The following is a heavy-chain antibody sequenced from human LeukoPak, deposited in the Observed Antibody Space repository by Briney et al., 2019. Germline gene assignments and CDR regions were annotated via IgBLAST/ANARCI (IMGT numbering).Heavy chain of an antibody. CDR3: ARALLWFGEPSHIDY. CDR1: GYTFTAYY. V-gene: IGHV1-2*02. CDR2: INPNSGGT. Sequence: GASVKVSCKASGYTFTAYYMHWLRQAPGQGLEWMGWINPNSGGTKYAQKFQGRVTMTTDTSTSTAYMELRSLRSDDTAVYYCARALLWFGEPSHIDYWGQGTLVTASS. D-gene: IGHD3-10*01. J-gene: IGHJ4*02.